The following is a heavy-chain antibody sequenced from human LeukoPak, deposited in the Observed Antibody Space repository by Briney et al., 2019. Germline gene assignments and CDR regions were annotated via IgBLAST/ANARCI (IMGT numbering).Heavy chain of an antibody. V-gene: IGHV4-34*01. J-gene: IGHJ4*02. CDR2: INHSGST. D-gene: IGHD5-12*01. CDR1: GGSFSGYY. CDR3: ARSLVARPYDY. Sequence: SETLSLTCAVYGGSFSGYYWSWIRQPPGKGLEWIGEINHSGSTNHNPSLKSRVTISVDTSKNQFSLKLSSVTAADTAVYDCARSLVARPYDYWGQGTLVTVSS.